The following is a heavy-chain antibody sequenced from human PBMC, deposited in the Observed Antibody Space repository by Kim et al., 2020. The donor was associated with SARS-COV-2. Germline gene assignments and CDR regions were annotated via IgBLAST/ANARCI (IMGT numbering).Heavy chain of an antibody. CDR3: ARDPSGGSGSYYTRVGEYYFDY. CDR1: GFTFSSYA. V-gene: IGHV3-30*04. D-gene: IGHD3-10*01. Sequence: GGSLRLSCAASGFTFSSYAMHWVRQAPGKGLEWVAVISYDGSNKYYADSVKGRFTISRDNSKNTLYLQMNSLRAEDTAVYYCARDPSGGSGSYYTRVGEYYFDYWGQGTLVTVSS. J-gene: IGHJ4*02. CDR2: ISYDGSNK.